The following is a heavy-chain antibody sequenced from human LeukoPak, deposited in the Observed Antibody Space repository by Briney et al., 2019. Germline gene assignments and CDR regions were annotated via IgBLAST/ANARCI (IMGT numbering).Heavy chain of an antibody. D-gene: IGHD3-10*01. Sequence: GGSLRLSCAASGFTFSSYGMHWVRQAPGKGLEWVAFIWYDGSNKYYGDSVKGRFTISRDNSKNTLYLQMNSLRAEDTAVYYCAKHGVYYGSGSYYNPGDYWGQGTLVTVSS. J-gene: IGHJ4*02. V-gene: IGHV3-30*02. CDR2: IWYDGSNK. CDR1: GFTFSSYG. CDR3: AKHGVYYGSGSYYNPGDY.